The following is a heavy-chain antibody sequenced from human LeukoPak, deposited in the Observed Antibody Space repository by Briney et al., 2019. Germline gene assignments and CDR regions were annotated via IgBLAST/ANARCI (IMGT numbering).Heavy chain of an antibody. CDR3: ARVGYSGAAGIPDY. V-gene: IGHV3-53*01. J-gene: IGHJ4*02. Sequence: QPGGSLRLSCAASGFTVSSNYMSWVRQAPGKGLEWVSVIYSGGSTYYADSVKGRFTISRDNSKNTLYLQMNSLRAEDTAVYYCARVGYSGAAGIPDYWGQGTLVTVSS. CDR1: GFTVSSNY. D-gene: IGHD6-13*01. CDR2: IYSGGST.